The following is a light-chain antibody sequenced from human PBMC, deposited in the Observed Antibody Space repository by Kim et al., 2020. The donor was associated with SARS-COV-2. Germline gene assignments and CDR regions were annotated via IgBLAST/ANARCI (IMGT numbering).Light chain of an antibody. CDR3: QQYDHWPT. CDR1: QSSGSH. V-gene: IGKV3-15*01. Sequence: VSPGEGATLSCRASQSSGSHLALHQQKPGQSPRLCIYAASKRATDIPPRFSGSGSGTDFTLTISSLQYEDFAVYFCQQYDHWPTFGQGTKVDIK. J-gene: IGKJ1*01. CDR2: AAS.